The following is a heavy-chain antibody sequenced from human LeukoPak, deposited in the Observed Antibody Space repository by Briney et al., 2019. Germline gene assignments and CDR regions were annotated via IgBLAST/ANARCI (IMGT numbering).Heavy chain of an antibody. CDR3: ARYGDEQLWLGY. Sequence: ASVRVSCTASGYTFTGYYMHWVRQAPGQGLEWMGRINPNSGGTNYAQKFQGRVTMTRDTSISTAYMELSRLRSDDTAVYYCARYGDEQLWLGYWGQGTLVTVSS. CDR1: GYTFTGYY. CDR2: INPNSGGT. V-gene: IGHV1-2*06. D-gene: IGHD5-18*01. J-gene: IGHJ4*02.